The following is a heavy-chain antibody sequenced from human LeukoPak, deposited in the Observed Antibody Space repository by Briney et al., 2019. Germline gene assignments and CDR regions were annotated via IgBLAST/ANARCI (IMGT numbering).Heavy chain of an antibody. CDR3: ARLSYDSSGYYFRGLDY. D-gene: IGHD3-22*01. Sequence: SETLSLTCTVSGGSISSYYWSWIRQPPGKGLEWIGYIYYSGSTNYNPSLKSRVTISVDTSKNQFSLKLSSVTAADTAVYYCARLSYDSSGYYFRGLDYWGQGTLVTVSS. J-gene: IGHJ4*02. V-gene: IGHV4-59*08. CDR1: GGSISSYY. CDR2: IYYSGST.